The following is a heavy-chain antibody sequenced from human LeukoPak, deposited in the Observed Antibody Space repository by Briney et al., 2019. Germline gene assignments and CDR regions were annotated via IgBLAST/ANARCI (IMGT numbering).Heavy chain of an antibody. CDR1: GFTFSTYS. V-gene: IGHV3-21*04. J-gene: IGHJ5*02. D-gene: IGHD5-18*01. Sequence: GGSLRLSCAASGFTFSTYSMNWVRQAPGKGLEWVSSISSSSPYIYYADSVKGRFTISRDNAKNSLYLQMNSLRAEDTALYHCARDLYSYENNTPFDPWGQGTLVTVSS. CDR3: ARDLYSYENNTPFDP. CDR2: ISSSSPYI.